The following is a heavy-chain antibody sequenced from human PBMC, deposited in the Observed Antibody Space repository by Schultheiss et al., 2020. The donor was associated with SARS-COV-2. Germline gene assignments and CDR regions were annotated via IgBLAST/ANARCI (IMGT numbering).Heavy chain of an antibody. D-gene: IGHD1-1*01. CDR3: ARPDLGTEYFQH. CDR2: INSDGSST. J-gene: IGHJ1*01. Sequence: GGSLRLSCAASGFTFSSYWMHWVRQAPGKGLVWVSRINSDGSSTSYADSVKGRFTISRDNAKNTLYLQMNSLRAEDTAVYYCARPDLGTEYFQHWGQGTLVTVSS. V-gene: IGHV3-74*01. CDR1: GFTFSSYW.